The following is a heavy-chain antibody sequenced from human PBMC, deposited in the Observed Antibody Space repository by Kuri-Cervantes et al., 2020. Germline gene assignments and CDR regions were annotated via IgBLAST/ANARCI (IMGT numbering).Heavy chain of an antibody. J-gene: IGHJ4*02. Sequence: ESLKISCAVSGYSISSGYYWGWIRQPPGKGLEWIGSIYHSGSTYYNPSLKSRVTISVDTSKNQFSLKLSSVTAADTAVYYCARKSSGWYGIDYWGQGTLVTVSS. V-gene: IGHV4-38-2*01. CDR3: ARKSSGWYGIDY. CDR2: IYHSGST. CDR1: GYSISSGYY. D-gene: IGHD6-19*01.